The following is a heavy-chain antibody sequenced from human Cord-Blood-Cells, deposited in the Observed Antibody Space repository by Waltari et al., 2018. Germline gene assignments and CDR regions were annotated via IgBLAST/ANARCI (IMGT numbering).Heavy chain of an antibody. J-gene: IGHJ3*02. CDR3: ASYPPLDFWSGDAFDI. CDR2: MSSSGSTI. V-gene: IGHV3-11*01. CDR1: GFTFSAHY. Sequence: QVQLVESGGGLVKTGGSLRLSCAASGFTFSAHYMSWIRQAPGKGLEWVSYMSSSGSTIYYADSVKGRFTISRDNAKNSLYLQMNSLRAEDTAVYYCASYPPLDFWSGDAFDIWGQGTMVTVSS. D-gene: IGHD3-3*01.